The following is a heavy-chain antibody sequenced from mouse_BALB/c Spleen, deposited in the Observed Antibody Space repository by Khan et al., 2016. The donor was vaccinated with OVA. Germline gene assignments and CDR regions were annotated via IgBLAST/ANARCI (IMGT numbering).Heavy chain of an antibody. CDR3: ARTARIKY. V-gene: IGHV3-2*02. CDR1: GYSITSGYG. CDR2: ISYSGST. J-gene: IGHJ2*01. D-gene: IGHD1-2*01. Sequence: VQLKQSGPGLVKPSQSLSLTCTVTGYSITSGYGWNWIRQFPGNKLEWMGYISYSGSTNYNPSLKSLISITRDTSKNQFFLQLNAVTTEDTATYYCARTARIKYWGQGTTLTVSS.